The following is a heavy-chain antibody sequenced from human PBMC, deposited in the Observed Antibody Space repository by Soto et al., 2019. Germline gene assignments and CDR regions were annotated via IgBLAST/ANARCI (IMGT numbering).Heavy chain of an antibody. CDR3: ARGGEHTYDSSGYLSGMDV. CDR1: GYTFTSYY. D-gene: IGHD3-22*01. J-gene: IGHJ6*02. Sequence: QVQLVQSGAEVKKPGASVKVSCKASGYTFTSYYMHWVRQAPGQGLEWMGIINPSGGSTSYAQKFQGRVTMTRDTSTSTVYMELSSLRSEDTAVYYCARGGEHTYDSSGYLSGMDVWGQGTTVTVSS. V-gene: IGHV1-46*01. CDR2: INPSGGST.